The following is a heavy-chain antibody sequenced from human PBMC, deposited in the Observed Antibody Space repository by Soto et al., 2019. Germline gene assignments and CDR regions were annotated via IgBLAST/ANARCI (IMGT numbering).Heavy chain of an antibody. Sequence: ASVKVSCKASGYTFTGYYMHWVRQAPGQGLEWMGWINPIGGSTNYAQKFQGRVTMTRDTSTSTVYMELSSLRSEDTAVYYCARGFYDFGVPWGQGTLVTVSS. CDR3: ARGFYDFGVP. CDR2: INPIGGST. J-gene: IGHJ5*02. CDR1: GYTFTGYY. D-gene: IGHD3-3*01. V-gene: IGHV1-46*01.